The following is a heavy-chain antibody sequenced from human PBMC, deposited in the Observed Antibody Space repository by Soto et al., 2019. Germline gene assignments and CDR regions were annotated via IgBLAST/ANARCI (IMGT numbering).Heavy chain of an antibody. J-gene: IGHJ4*02. V-gene: IGHV3-30*02. CDR1: GFTFSSYG. CDR3: AKDRRPHEYCSGGTCYNGFAY. Sequence: PGGSLRLSCAASGFTFSSYGMHWVRQAPGKGLEWVAVMWYDGSNKYYADSVKGRFTISRDKSKNRLYLQMNGLRAEDTAVYYCAKDRRPHEYCSGGTCYNGFAYWGQGTLVTVSS. CDR2: MWYDGSNK. D-gene: IGHD2-15*01.